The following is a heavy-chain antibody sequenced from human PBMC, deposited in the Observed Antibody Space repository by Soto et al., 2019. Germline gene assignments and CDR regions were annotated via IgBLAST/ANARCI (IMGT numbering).Heavy chain of an antibody. V-gene: IGHV3-7*03. Sequence: PGGSLRLSCAASGFSFSTYWMSWVRQVPGTGLEWVANIKADGSETYYVDSVRGRFTISRDNAKTSLFLQLNSLRAEDTAVYYCAKGGHIDFCGQGTLVTVSS. CDR2: IKADGSET. D-gene: IGHD3-16*01. CDR1: GFSFSTYW. CDR3: AKGGHIDF. J-gene: IGHJ4*02.